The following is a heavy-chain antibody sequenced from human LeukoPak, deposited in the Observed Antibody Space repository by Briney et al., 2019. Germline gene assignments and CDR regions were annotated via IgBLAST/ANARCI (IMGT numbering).Heavy chain of an antibody. J-gene: IGHJ3*02. CDR1: GGSISSSSYY. Sequence: SETLSLTCTVSGGSISSSSYYWGWIRQPPGKGLEWIGYIYYSGSTNYNPSLKSRVTISVDTSKNQFSLKLSSVTAADTAVYYCAGRDDYVWGSYRRTNDAFDIWGQGTMVTVSS. V-gene: IGHV4-61*05. CDR3: AGRDDYVWGSYRRTNDAFDI. D-gene: IGHD3-16*02. CDR2: IYYSGST.